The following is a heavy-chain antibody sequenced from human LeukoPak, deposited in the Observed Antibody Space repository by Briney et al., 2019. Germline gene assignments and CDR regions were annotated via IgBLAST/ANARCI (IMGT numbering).Heavy chain of an antibody. CDR2: ISCDGSNK. D-gene: IGHD3-22*01. V-gene: IGHV3-30*03. Sequence: GGSLRLSCAASGFTFSSYAMHSVRQAPGKGLEWVAVISCDGSNKYYADSVKGRFTISRDISKNTLYLQMNSLRAEDTAVYYCARDSYYDNSGEGAFDIWGQGTMVTVSA. CDR1: GFTFSSYA. J-gene: IGHJ3*02. CDR3: ARDSYYDNSGEGAFDI.